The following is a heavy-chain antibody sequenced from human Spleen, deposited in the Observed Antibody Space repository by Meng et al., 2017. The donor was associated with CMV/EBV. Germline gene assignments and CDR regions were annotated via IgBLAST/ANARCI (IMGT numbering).Heavy chain of an antibody. CDR2: INHSGST. CDR3: ARGSPWTGTSNWFDP. J-gene: IGHJ5*02. Sequence: VQLQHCVAGLLKHSETLSPTCAFYGGSFSGYYWSWIRQPPGKGLEWIGEINHSGSTNYNPSLKSRVTISVDTSKNQFSLKLSSVTAADTAVYYCARGSPWTGTSNWFDPWGQGTLVTVSS. V-gene: IGHV4-34*01. D-gene: IGHD1-1*01. CDR1: GGSFSGYY.